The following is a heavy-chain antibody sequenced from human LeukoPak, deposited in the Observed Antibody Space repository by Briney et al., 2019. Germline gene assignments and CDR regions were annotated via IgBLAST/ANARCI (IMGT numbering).Heavy chain of an antibody. CDR1: GFIFSTYG. Sequence: GGSLRLSCSASGFIFSTYGMHWVRQAPGKGLEWVAIIWYDGSDKYYADSVKGRFTISRDNSKNTLFLQMNSLRAEDTAVYYCARERYCDPTSCHNGFDPWGQGTLVTVSS. V-gene: IGHV3-33*01. J-gene: IGHJ5*02. CDR2: IWYDGSDK. D-gene: IGHD2-2*01. CDR3: ARERYCDPTSCHNGFDP.